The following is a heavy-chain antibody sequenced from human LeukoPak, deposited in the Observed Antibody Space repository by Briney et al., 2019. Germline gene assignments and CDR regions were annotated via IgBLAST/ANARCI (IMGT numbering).Heavy chain of an antibody. D-gene: IGHD3-10*01. J-gene: IGHJ4*02. CDR1: DGSISSGSYY. CDR2: IYYTGST. V-gene: IGHV4-61*01. Sequence: PSETLSLTCTVSDGSISSGSYYWSWIRQSPGKGLEWIGYIYYTGSTNYNPSLKSRVTISVDTSKNQFSLKLSSVTAADTAVYYCARHYGSGKPWFDYWGQGILVTVSS. CDR3: ARHYGSGKPWFDY.